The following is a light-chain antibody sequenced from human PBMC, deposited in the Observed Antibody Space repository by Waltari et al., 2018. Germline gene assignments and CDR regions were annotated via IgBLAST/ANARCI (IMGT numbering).Light chain of an antibody. V-gene: IGLV1-47*01. Sequence: QSVLTQPPSASGTPGKRVTISCSGSSSNIGSNYVYWYQQHPGTAPKLLIYRNNQRPSGVPDRFSGSKSGTSASLAISGLRSEDEADYYCAAWDDSLSGVFGGGTKLTVL. J-gene: IGLJ2*01. CDR3: AAWDDSLSGV. CDR1: SSNIGSNY. CDR2: RNN.